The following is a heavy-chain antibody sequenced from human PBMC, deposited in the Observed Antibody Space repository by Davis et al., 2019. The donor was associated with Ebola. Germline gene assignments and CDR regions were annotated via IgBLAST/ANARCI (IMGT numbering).Heavy chain of an antibody. CDR2: ISLNSGST. V-gene: IGHV1-2*02. D-gene: IGHD3-16*01. J-gene: IGHJ4*02. CDR1: GFTFIGYY. CDR3: ARDDKVMHFDY. Sequence: ASVKVSCKASGFTFIGYYLHWVRQAPGQGPEWMGWISLNSGSTKYSHKFQGRVTMTRDTSINTAHMELSGLRSDDTAVYYCARDDKVMHFDYWGQGALATVSS.